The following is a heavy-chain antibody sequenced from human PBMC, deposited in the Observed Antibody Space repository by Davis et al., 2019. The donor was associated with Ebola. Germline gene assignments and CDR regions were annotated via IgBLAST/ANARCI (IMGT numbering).Heavy chain of an antibody. Sequence: AASVKVSCKASGYTFTSYGISWVRQAPGQGLEWMGWISAYNGNTNYAQKLQGRVTMTTDTSTSTAYMELRSLRSDDTAVYYCARYARIAAAGTIYYYGMDVWGQGTTVTVSS. D-gene: IGHD6-13*01. J-gene: IGHJ6*02. V-gene: IGHV1-18*01. CDR1: GYTFTSYG. CDR3: ARYARIAAAGTIYYYGMDV. CDR2: ISAYNGNT.